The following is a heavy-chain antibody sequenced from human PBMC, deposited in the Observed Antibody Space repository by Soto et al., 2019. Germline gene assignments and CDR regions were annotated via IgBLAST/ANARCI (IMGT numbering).Heavy chain of an antibody. D-gene: IGHD3-22*01. V-gene: IGHV4-59*01. CDR2: IYYSGST. J-gene: IGHJ5*02. Sequence: PSETLSLTCTVSGGSISSYYWSWIRQPPGKGLEWIGYIYYSGSTNYNPSLKSRVTISVDTSKNQFSLKLSSVTAADTAVYYCARGPSGYYYDAGTFDPWGQGTLVTVSS. CDR3: ARGPSGYYYDAGTFDP. CDR1: GGSISSYY.